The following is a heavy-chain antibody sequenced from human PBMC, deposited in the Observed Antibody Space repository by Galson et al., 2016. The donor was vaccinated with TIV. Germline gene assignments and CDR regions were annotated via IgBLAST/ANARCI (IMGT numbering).Heavy chain of an antibody. CDR1: GASVNSGYGY. D-gene: IGHD6-19*01. J-gene: IGHJ5*02. CDR2: IYYSGSP. Sequence: ETLSLTCAVSGASVNSGYGYWVWIRQPPGKGLEWIGTIYYSGSPYYNPSPKSRVNLSVNTYKNQFSLRLTSVTAADTSIYYCARQRLAIPNWFDPWGQGTLVTVSS. CDR3: ARQRLAIPNWFDP. V-gene: IGHV4-39*01.